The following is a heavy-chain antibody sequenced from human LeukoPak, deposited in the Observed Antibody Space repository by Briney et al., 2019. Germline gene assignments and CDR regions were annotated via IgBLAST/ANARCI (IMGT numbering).Heavy chain of an antibody. V-gene: IGHV3-7*01. CDR1: GFTFSSNW. D-gene: IGHD6-13*01. CDR3: ARTLRTAAGTNYYYYYCMGV. J-gene: IGHJ6*03. CDR2: IKKDGSEK. Sequence: GRSLRLSCAASGFTFSSNWMSWVRQAPGKGLEWVANIKKDGSEKYYVDSVKGRFTISRDNTKNTLYLQMNSLGAEDTAVYYCARTLRTAAGTNYYYYYCMGVWGKRDTVTVSS.